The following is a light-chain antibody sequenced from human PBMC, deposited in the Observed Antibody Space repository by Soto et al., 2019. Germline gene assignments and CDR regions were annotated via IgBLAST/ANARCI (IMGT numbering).Light chain of an antibody. CDR3: QQSYSTNLN. V-gene: IGKV1-39*01. J-gene: IGKJ4*01. Sequence: DIQMTQSPSSLAASVGDRVAITCRASQSISTYLNWYQQKPGKAPNLLIYGASYLQSGVPSRFSGSGSGADFTLTITSLQLDDFATYYCQQSYSTNLNCGGGTKVDIK. CDR1: QSISTY. CDR2: GAS.